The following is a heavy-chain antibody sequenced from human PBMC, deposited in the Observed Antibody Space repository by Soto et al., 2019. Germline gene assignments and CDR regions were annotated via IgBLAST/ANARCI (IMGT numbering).Heavy chain of an antibody. V-gene: IGHV3-23*01. J-gene: IGHJ6*02. CDR1: GFTFSNYA. CDR2: ISSSSTYT. Sequence: EVQLLESGEGLVQPGGSLRLACAASGFTFSNYAMSWVRQAPGKGLAWVSGISSSSTYTFYADSVKGRFTIFRDNSKNTLYLQMNSLRAEDTAVYYCARDERWKCKNYYYYAMDVWGHGTLVTVSS. D-gene: IGHD4-17*01. CDR3: ARDERWKCKNYYYYAMDV.